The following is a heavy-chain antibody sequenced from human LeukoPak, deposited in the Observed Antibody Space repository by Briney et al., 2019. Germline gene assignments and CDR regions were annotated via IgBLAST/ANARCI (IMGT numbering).Heavy chain of an antibody. D-gene: IGHD6-19*01. J-gene: IGHJ4*02. CDR3: AGSSGWSGVLDY. CDR2: ISYSGST. Sequence: PSETLSLTCTVSDGSITTYYWSWIRQPPGKGLEWVGYISYSGSTNNNPSLKRRVTTSLDTSKNQLSLKLTSVTAADSAVYYCAGSSGWSGVLDYWGQGTLATVSS. V-gene: IGHV4-59*01. CDR1: DGSITTYY.